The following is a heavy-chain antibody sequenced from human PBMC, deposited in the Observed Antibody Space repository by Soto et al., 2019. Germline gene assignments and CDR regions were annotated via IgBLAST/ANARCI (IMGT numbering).Heavy chain of an antibody. V-gene: IGHV4-59*08. D-gene: IGHD2-2*01. CDR2: IYYSGST. CDR3: ARAYRTHQLLLDY. CDR1: GGYISSYY. J-gene: IGHJ4*02. Sequence: SETLSLTCTVSGGYISSYYWSWIRQPPGKGLEWIGYIYYSGSTNYNPSLKSRVTISVDRSKNQFSLKLSSVTAADTAVYYCARAYRTHQLLLDYWGQGTLVTVSS.